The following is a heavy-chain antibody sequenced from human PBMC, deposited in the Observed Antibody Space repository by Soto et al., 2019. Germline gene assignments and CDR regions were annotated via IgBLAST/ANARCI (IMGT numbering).Heavy chain of an antibody. CDR2: ISYDGSNK. D-gene: IGHD2-15*01. CDR1: GFTFSSYG. CDR3: AKDLYCSGGSCYGSESPGDAFDI. Sequence: GGSLRLSCAASGFTFSSYGMHWVRQAPGKGLEWVAVISYDGSNKYYADSVKGGFTISRDNSKNTLYLQMNSLRAEDTAVYYCAKDLYCSGGSCYGSESPGDAFDIWGQGTMVTVSS. J-gene: IGHJ3*02. V-gene: IGHV3-30*18.